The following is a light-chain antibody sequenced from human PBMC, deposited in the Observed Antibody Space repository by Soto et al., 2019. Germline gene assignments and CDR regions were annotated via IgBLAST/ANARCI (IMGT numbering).Light chain of an antibody. J-gene: IGLJ1*01. V-gene: IGLV2-14*01. Sequence: QSALTQPASVFGSPGQSITISCTGTTSDVGGYDYVSWYQQHPGKAPKLIIYKVTSRPSGVSNRFSSSKSGNTASLTISGLQAEDEADYYCCSYTTSATYVFGTGTKLTVL. CDR1: TSDVGGYDY. CDR3: CSYTTSATYV. CDR2: KVT.